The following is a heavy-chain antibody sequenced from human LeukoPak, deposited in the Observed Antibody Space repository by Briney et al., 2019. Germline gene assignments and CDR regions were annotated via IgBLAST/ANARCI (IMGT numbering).Heavy chain of an antibody. CDR2: INPGDSDT. J-gene: IGHJ5*02. D-gene: IGHD3-10*01. CDR1: GYSFTSSW. V-gene: IGHV5-51*01. Sequence: GESLKISCQASGYSFTSSWIGCARQMPGKGLEWMAIINPGDSDTRYSPSFQGQVTISADKSISTVYLQWGSLKASDTPMYYCARQPGAGWFDPWGQGTLVTVSS. CDR3: ARQPGAGWFDP.